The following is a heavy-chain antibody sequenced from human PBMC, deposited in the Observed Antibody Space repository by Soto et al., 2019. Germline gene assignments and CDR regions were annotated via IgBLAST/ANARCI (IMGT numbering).Heavy chain of an antibody. CDR2: IYYSGNT. V-gene: IGHV4-39*01. J-gene: IGHJ4*02. CDR3: ARQGYYSSKTYPPSRF. Sequence: SETLSLTCTVSGGSISSSDYYWGWICQPPGKGLEWIGSIYYSGNTYYNPSLKSRVTISVDTSKNQFSLKLNSVTAADTAVYYCARQGYYSSKTYPPSRFWGQGTLVTVSS. D-gene: IGHD3-10*01. CDR1: GGSISSSDYY.